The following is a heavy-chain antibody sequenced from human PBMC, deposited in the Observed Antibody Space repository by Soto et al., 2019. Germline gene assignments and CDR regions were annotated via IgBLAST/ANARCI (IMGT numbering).Heavy chain of an antibody. CDR1: GGSFSGYY. J-gene: IGHJ6*02. V-gene: IGHV4-34*01. Sequence: PSETLSLTCAVYGGSFSGYYWSWIRQPPGKGLEWIGEINDSGSTNYNPSLKSRVTISVDTSKNQFSLKLSSVTAADTAVYYCARALRFINYHYYGMDVWGQGTTVTVSS. CDR2: INDSGST. D-gene: IGHD3-16*01. CDR3: ARALRFINYHYYGMDV.